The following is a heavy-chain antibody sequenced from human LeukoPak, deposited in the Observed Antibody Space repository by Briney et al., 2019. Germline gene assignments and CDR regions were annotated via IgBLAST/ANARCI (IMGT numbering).Heavy chain of an antibody. J-gene: IGHJ4*02. Sequence: GGSLRLSCTASGFTFSSYAMSWVRQAPGKGLEWVSAISGSGGSTYYADSVKGRFTISRDTSKNTLYLQMNSLRAEDTAVYYCAKDLHHTAGTDYWGQGTLVTVSS. V-gene: IGHV3-23*01. CDR1: GFTFSSYA. CDR2: ISGSGGST. D-gene: IGHD6-13*01. CDR3: AKDLHHTAGTDY.